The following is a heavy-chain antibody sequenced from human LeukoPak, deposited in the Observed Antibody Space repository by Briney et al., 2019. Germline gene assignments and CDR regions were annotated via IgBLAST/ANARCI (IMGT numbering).Heavy chain of an antibody. CDR3: AKVYWYGSGSFIFDY. V-gene: IGHV3-23*01. D-gene: IGHD3-10*01. CDR1: GFTFSSYA. J-gene: IGHJ4*02. CDR2: ISDSADNT. Sequence: GGSLRLPCAASGFTFSSYAMSWVRQAPGKGPEWVSSISDSADNTYYADSVKGRFTISRDNSKNTLFLQMNSLGAEDTAVYYCAKVYWYGSGSFIFDYWGQGTLVTVSS.